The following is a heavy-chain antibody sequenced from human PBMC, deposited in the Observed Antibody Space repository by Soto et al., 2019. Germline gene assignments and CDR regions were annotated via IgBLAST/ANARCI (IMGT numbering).Heavy chain of an antibody. D-gene: IGHD4-17*01. CDR3: ARPRPYGDYDYFDY. Sequence: QLQLQESGPGLVKPSETLSLTCTVSGGSISSSSYYWGWIRQPPGKGLEWIGSIYYSGSTSYNPSLKSRVTISVDTSKNQFSLKLSSVTAADTAVYYCARPRPYGDYDYFDYWGQGTLVTVSS. CDR2: IYYSGST. CDR1: GGSISSSSYY. J-gene: IGHJ4*02. V-gene: IGHV4-39*01.